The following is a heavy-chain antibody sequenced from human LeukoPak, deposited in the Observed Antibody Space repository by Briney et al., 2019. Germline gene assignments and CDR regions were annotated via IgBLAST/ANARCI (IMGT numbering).Heavy chain of an antibody. Sequence: SETLSLTCTVSGGSISSSSYYWGWIRQPPGKGLEWIGNIYYSGSTYYNSSLKSRVTISIDTSKNQVSLKMSSVTAADTAVYYCAKSGGYGLIDYWGQGTLVTVSS. CDR1: GGSISSSSYY. CDR2: IYYSGST. J-gene: IGHJ4*01. V-gene: IGHV4-39*01. CDR3: AKSGGYGLIDY. D-gene: IGHD6-25*01.